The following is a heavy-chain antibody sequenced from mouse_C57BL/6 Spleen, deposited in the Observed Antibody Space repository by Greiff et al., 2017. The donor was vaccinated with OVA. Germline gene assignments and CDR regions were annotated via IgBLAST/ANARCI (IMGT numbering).Heavy chain of an antibody. CDR1: GYTFTSYW. V-gene: IGHV1-69*01. J-gene: IGHJ1*03. D-gene: IGHD1-1*01. CDR2: IDPSDSYT. CDR3: ARRYGSDDGYFDV. Sequence: QVQLQQPGAELVMPGASVKLSCKASGYTFTSYWMHWVKQRPGQGLEWIREIDPSDSYTNYNQKFKGKSTLTVDKSSSTAYMQLSSLTSEDSAVYYCARRYGSDDGYFDVWGTGTTVTVSS.